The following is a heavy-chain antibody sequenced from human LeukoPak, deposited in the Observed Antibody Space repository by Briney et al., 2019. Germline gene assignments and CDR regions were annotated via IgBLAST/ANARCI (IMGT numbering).Heavy chain of an antibody. CDR3: AKIGGGITIFGVVPEYFQH. CDR2: ISGSGGST. V-gene: IGHV3-23*01. J-gene: IGHJ1*01. CDR1: GFTFSSYA. Sequence: SGGSLRLSCAASGFTFSSYAMSWVRQAPGKGLEWVSAISGSGGSTYYADSVKGRFTISRDNSKNTLYLQMNSLRAEDTAVYYCAKIGGGITIFGVVPEYFQHWGQGTLVTVSS. D-gene: IGHD3-3*01.